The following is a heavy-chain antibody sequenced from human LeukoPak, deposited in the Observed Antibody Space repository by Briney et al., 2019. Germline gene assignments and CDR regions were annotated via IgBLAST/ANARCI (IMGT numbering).Heavy chain of an antibody. D-gene: IGHD1-26*01. Sequence: KSSETLSLTCTVSGGSISSYYWSWIRQPAGKGLEWIGYTYYSGSTNYNPSLKSRVTISVDTSKNQFSLKLSSVTAADTAVYYCARHTVGATEPHDAFDIWGQGTMVTVSS. CDR3: ARHTVGATEPHDAFDI. CDR1: GGSISSYY. J-gene: IGHJ3*02. CDR2: TYYSGST. V-gene: IGHV4-59*08.